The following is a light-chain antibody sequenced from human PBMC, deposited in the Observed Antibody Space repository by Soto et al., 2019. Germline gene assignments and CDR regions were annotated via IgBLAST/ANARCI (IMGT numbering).Light chain of an antibody. CDR3: QQRSNWPSET. V-gene: IGKV3-11*01. CDR1: QSVSNY. CDR2: DAS. Sequence: EIVLTQSPATLSLSPGERATLSCRASQSVSNYLAWYQQKPGQAPRLLIYDASNRATDIPTRFSGSGSGTDFTLTISSLEPEDIAVYYSQQRSNWPSETFGQGTKVEIK. J-gene: IGKJ1*01.